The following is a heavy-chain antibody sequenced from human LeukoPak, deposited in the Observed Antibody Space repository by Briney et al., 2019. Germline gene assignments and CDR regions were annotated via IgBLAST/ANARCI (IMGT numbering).Heavy chain of an antibody. CDR1: GFTFSGSA. V-gene: IGHV3-73*01. Sequence: GGSLRLSCAASGFTFSGSAIHWVRQASGKGLEWVGRIRSKANHYATAYAPSVRGRFTISRDNSKNTLYLQMNSLRAEDTAVYYCARALYDSSGYYSHFDYWGQGTLVTVSS. J-gene: IGHJ4*02. D-gene: IGHD3-22*01. CDR2: IRSKANHYAT. CDR3: ARALYDSSGYYSHFDY.